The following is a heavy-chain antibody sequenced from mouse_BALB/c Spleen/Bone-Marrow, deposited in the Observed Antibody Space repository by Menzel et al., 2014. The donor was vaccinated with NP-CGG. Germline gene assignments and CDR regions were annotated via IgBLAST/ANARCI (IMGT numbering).Heavy chain of an antibody. CDR3: ARGYDYSSWFAY. V-gene: IGHV5-6-3*01. D-gene: IGHD2-4*01. Sequence: EVMLVESGGGLVQPRGSLKLSCAASGFTFSSYGMSWVRQTPDKRLEMIATINNNGGDTYYPDSVKGRFTISRDNARNTLYLQMSSLKSEDTAMYYCARGYDYSSWFAYWGQGTLVTVSP. CDR2: INNNGGDT. CDR1: GFTFSSYG. J-gene: IGHJ3*01.